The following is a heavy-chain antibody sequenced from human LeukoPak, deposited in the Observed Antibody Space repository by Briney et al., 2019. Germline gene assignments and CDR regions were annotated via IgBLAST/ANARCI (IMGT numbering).Heavy chain of an antibody. CDR1: GFSLSTGGMC. Sequence: SGPALVKPTHTFTLTCTFSGFSLSTGGMCVGWIRQPPGNALEWLARIDWDNDKYYSTSLKTRLTISKDTSKSQVVLTMTNMDPVDTATYYCARGYYDTSAYIDYWGQGTLVNVSS. CDR3: ARGYYDTSAYIDY. D-gene: IGHD3-22*01. J-gene: IGHJ4*02. V-gene: IGHV2-70*11. CDR2: IDWDNDK.